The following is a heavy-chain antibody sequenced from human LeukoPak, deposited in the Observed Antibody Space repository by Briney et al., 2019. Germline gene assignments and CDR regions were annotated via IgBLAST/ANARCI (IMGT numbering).Heavy chain of an antibody. Sequence: NSSETLSLTCTVSGGSISSSSYFWGWIRQPPGKGLEWIGSIYYSGSTYYNPSLESRVTISVDTSKNQFSLKLSSMTAADTAVYYCARLEVVGATGDYWGQGTLVTVSS. CDR1: GGSISSSSYF. CDR3: ARLEVVGATGDY. D-gene: IGHD1-26*01. CDR2: IYYSGST. J-gene: IGHJ4*02. V-gene: IGHV4-39*01.